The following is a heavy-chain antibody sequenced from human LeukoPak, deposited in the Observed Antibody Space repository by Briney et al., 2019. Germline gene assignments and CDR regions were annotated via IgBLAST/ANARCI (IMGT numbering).Heavy chain of an antibody. Sequence: GGSLRLSWAAAGFSFSSYEMNWVRKAPGNGQEWVSYISSSGTTIYYADSVKGRFTISRDNAKKSQYLQMNGLRDQDTAVYYCVRVGVVVAATGYLWFHPWGQKTLLSLSS. D-gene: IGHD2-15*01. CDR3: VRVGVVVAATGYLWFHP. CDR1: GFSFSSYE. CDR2: ISSSGTTI. J-gene: IGHJ5*02. V-gene: IGHV3-48*03.